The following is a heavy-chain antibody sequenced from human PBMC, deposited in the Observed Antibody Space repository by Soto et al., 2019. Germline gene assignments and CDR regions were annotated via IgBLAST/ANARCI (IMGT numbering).Heavy chain of an antibody. Sequence: TLPLTCAVSAGSLSRGGYSWSWIRQPTGKGLQWIGYIYHSGITYYNPSLKSRVTISVDRPKNQFSLNLRSVTAAHTPVHYCASIVLVRAAITKGVAFDIWGQGTMVT. D-gene: IGHD2-2*01. CDR2: IYHSGIT. CDR3: ASIVLVRAAITKGVAFDI. J-gene: IGHJ3*02. V-gene: IGHV4-30-2*01. CDR1: AGSLSRGGYS.